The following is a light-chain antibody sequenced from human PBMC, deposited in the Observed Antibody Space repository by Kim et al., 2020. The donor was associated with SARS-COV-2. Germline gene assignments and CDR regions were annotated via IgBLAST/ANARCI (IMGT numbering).Light chain of an antibody. CDR2: EDT. V-gene: IGLV3-25*03. J-gene: IGLJ3*02. Sequence: SYELTQPPSVSVSPGQTARITCSGDALPKQYAYWFQQKPGQAPVVVIYEDTERPSGIPELFSGSTSGTTVTLTISGVQAEDEADYYCQSADSSDTFWVFGGGTQLTVL. CDR3: QSADSSDTFWV. CDR1: ALPKQY.